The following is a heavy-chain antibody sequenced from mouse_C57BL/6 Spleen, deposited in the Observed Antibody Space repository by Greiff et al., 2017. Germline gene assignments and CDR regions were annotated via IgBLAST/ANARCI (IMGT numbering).Heavy chain of an antibody. Sequence: EVNVVESEGGLVQPGSSMKLSCTASGFTFSDYYMAWVRQVPEKGLEWVANINYDGSSTYYLDSLKSRFIISRYNAKNILYLQMSSLKSEDTATYYCAREGYGNYPYFDYWGQGTTLTVSS. D-gene: IGHD2-10*02. V-gene: IGHV5-16*01. CDR2: INYDGSST. CDR1: GFTFSDYY. J-gene: IGHJ2*01. CDR3: AREGYGNYPYFDY.